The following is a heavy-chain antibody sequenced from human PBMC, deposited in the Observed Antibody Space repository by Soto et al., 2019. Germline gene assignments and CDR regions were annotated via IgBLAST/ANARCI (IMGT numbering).Heavy chain of an antibody. Sequence: GESLKISCKGSGYSFTSYWISWVRQMPGKGLEWMGRIDPSDSYTNYSPPFQGHVTISADKSISTAYLQWSSLKASDTAMYYCARHEIAARRSYYYGMDVWGQGTTVTVSS. CDR3: ARHEIAARRSYYYGMDV. D-gene: IGHD6-6*01. V-gene: IGHV5-10-1*01. CDR2: IDPSDSYT. J-gene: IGHJ6*02. CDR1: GYSFTSYW.